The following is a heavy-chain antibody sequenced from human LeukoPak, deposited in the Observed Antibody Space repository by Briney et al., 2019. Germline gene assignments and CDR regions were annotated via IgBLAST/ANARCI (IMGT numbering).Heavy chain of an antibody. J-gene: IGHJ5*02. D-gene: IGHD5-12*01. CDR2: INPSGGST. V-gene: IGHV1-46*01. CDR1: GYTSTSYY. Sequence: ASVKVSCKASGYTSTSYYMHWVRQAPGQGLEWMGIINPSGGSTSYAQKFQGRVTMTRDMFTSTVYMELSSLRSEDTAVYYCARQSISRPGTLYSGYDWFDGWGQGTLVTVSS. CDR3: ARQSISRPGTLYSGYDWFDG.